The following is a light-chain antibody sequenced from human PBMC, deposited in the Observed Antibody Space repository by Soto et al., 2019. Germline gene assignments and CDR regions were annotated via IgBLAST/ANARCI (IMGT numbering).Light chain of an antibody. CDR2: QVS. CDR3: MQGTHWPPYT. Sequence: DVVMTQSPLSLPVTLGQPASISCRSSESLVHSDGNTYLNWIHQRPGQSPRPLLYQVSNRDPWVPDRFNGSGSVTDFTLIISRVEAEDVGIYYCMQGTHWPPYTFGQGTKLEFK. V-gene: IGKV2-30*02. CDR1: ESLVHSDGNTY. J-gene: IGKJ2*01.